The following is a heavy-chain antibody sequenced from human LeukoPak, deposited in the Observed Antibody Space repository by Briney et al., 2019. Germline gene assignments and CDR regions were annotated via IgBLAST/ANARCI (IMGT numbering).Heavy chain of an antibody. Sequence: SETLSLTCTVSGGSISSYYWSWIRQPPGKGPEWIGYIYYSGSTNYKPSLKSRVTISVDTSKNQFSLKLSSVTAADTAVYYCARETSQKGAHYMDVWGKGTTVTISS. CDR2: IYYSGST. D-gene: IGHD3-16*01. CDR3: ARETSQKGAHYMDV. CDR1: GGSISSYY. J-gene: IGHJ6*03. V-gene: IGHV4-59*01.